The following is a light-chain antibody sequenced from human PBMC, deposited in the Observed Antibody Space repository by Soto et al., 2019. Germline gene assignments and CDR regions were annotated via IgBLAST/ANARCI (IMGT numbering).Light chain of an antibody. CDR2: EGN. Sequence: QPVLTQPASVSGSPGQSITISCTGTSSDVGSYNLVSWYQQHPGKAPKLMIYEGNKRPSGVSNRFSGSKSANTASLTISGLQTEDEADYYCCSYAGPNTFVFGTGTKLTVL. J-gene: IGLJ1*01. V-gene: IGLV2-23*01. CDR1: SSDVGSYNL. CDR3: CSYAGPNTFV.